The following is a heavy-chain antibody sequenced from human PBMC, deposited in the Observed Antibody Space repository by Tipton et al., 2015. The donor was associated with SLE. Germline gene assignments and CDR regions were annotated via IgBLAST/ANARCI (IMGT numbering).Heavy chain of an antibody. J-gene: IGHJ4*02. CDR1: GGSFSGYY. CDR3: ARNKATPDS. Sequence: GLVKPSETLSLTCAVYGGSFSGYYWSWIRQPPGKGLEWIGYIYYSGRTNYNPSLRGRVTISVDTSKNQFSLKMTSVTAADTALYYCARNKATPDSWGQGTLVTVSP. V-gene: IGHV4-59*01. CDR2: IYYSGRT. D-gene: IGHD4-23*01.